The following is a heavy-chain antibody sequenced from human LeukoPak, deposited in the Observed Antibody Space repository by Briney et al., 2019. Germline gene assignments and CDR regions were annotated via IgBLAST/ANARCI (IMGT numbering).Heavy chain of an antibody. CDR2: IIPILGTA. CDR3: ARTYAPYYYYYYYMDV. V-gene: IGHV1-69*08. Sequence: SVKVSCKASGGTFSSYTISWVRQAPGQGLEWMGRIIPILGTANYAQKFQGRVTITADKSTSTAYMELSSLRSEDTAVYYCARTYAPYYYYYYYMDVWGKGTTVTVSS. J-gene: IGHJ6*03. D-gene: IGHD2-8*01. CDR1: GGTFSSYT.